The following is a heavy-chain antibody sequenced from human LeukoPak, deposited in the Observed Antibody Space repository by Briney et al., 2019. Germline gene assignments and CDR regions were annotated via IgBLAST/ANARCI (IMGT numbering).Heavy chain of an antibody. D-gene: IGHD1-26*01. CDR2: ISWNSGSI. J-gene: IGHJ3*02. CDR3: AKGSRSYDAFDI. CDR1: GFTFDDYA. Sequence: PGGSLRLSCAASGFTFDDYAMHWVRQAPGKGLEWVSGISWNSGSIGYADSVKGRFTISRDNAKNSLYLQMNSLRAEDMALYYCAKGSRSYDAFDIWGQGTMVTVSS. V-gene: IGHV3-9*03.